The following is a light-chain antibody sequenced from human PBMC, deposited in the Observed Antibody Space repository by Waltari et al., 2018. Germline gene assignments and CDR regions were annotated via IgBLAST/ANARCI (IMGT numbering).Light chain of an antibody. CDR2: DVS. CDR3: CSYAGSYSWV. J-gene: IGLJ2*01. Sequence: QSALTQPRSVSGSPGQSVTISCTGTSSDVGGYNYVSWYQQHPGKAPKLMIYDVSKRPSGVRARFSGSKSGNTASLTISGLQAEDEADYYCCSYAGSYSWVFGGGTKLTVL. V-gene: IGLV2-11*01. CDR1: SSDVGGYNY.